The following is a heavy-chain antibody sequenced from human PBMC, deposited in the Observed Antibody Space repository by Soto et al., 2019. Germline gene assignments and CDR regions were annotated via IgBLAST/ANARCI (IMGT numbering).Heavy chain of an antibody. CDR2: ISCCGGSA. Sequence: EVQLLESGGGVVQPGGSLRLSCVASGFNFKKFAMAWVRQAAGEGLEWVSGISCCGGSASYADSVKGRSSIARDDSKNTVSLQLNSLRVEDTAQYYCAKADGQQWLIPHLDNWGQGTLVTVS. D-gene: IGHD6-19*01. CDR1: GFNFKKFA. V-gene: IGHV3-23*01. J-gene: IGHJ4*02. CDR3: AKADGQQWLIPHLDN.